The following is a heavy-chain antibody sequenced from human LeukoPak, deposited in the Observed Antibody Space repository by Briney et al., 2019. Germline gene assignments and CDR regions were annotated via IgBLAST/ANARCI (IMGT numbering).Heavy chain of an antibody. D-gene: IGHD1-14*01. CDR1: GFTVSSNY. CDR2: IYSGGST. CDR3: ARGPYLSEFDY. Sequence: PGGSLRLSCAASGFTVSSNYMSWVRQAPGKGLEWVSVIYSGGSTCYADSVKGRFTISRDNSKNTLYLQMNSLRAEDTAVYYCARGPYLSEFDYWGQGTLVTVSS. J-gene: IGHJ4*02. V-gene: IGHV3-53*01.